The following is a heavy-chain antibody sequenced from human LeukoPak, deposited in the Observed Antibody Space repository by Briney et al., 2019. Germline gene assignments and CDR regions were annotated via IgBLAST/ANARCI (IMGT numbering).Heavy chain of an antibody. J-gene: IGHJ4*02. D-gene: IGHD1-20*01. CDR3: AKDVSYNSPNHSNNL. CDR2: ISGSGGST. Sequence: PGGSLRLSCAASGFTFSSYAMSWVRQAPGKGLEWVSAISGSGGSTYYADSVKGRFTISRDNSKNTLYLKMNSLRAEDTAVYYCAKDVSYNSPNHSNNLWGQGTLVTVSS. CDR1: GFTFSSYA. V-gene: IGHV3-23*01.